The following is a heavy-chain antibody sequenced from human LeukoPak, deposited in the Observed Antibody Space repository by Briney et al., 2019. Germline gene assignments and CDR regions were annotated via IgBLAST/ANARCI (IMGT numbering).Heavy chain of an antibody. Sequence: GGSLRPSCAASGFTFSSYSMNWVRQAPGKGLEWVSYISSSSSTIYYADSVKGRFTISRDNAKNSLYLQMNSLRAEDTAVYYCAREGDTIFGVANDAFDIWGQGTMVTVSS. CDR2: ISSSSSTI. CDR3: AREGDTIFGVANDAFDI. J-gene: IGHJ3*02. CDR1: GFTFSSYS. V-gene: IGHV3-48*01. D-gene: IGHD3-3*01.